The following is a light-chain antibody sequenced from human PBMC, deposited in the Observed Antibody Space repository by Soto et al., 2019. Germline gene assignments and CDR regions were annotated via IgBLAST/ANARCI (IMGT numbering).Light chain of an antibody. Sequence: EVVMTQSPATLSVSXGEXATLSCRASQTVSRNLAWYQQRPGQAPRLLIYDISNRATGVPARFSGSGSETEFTLTIRSLQSEDFAVYFCQQYNNWPSFGQGTRLEI. CDR3: QQYNNWPS. J-gene: IGKJ5*01. CDR2: DIS. CDR1: QTVSRN. V-gene: IGKV3-15*01.